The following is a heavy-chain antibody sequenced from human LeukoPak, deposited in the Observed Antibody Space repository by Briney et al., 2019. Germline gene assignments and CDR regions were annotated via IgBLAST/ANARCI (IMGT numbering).Heavy chain of an antibody. CDR3: ASDYYDVH. Sequence: GGSLRLSCAASGFTFNSYAMHWVRQAPGKGLEWVAVISYDGSNKYYADSVKGRFTISRDNSKNTLYLQMNSLRAEDTAVYYCASDYYDVHWGQGTLVTVSS. CDR2: ISYDGSNK. J-gene: IGHJ4*02. D-gene: IGHD3-22*01. V-gene: IGHV3-30*04. CDR1: GFTFNSYA.